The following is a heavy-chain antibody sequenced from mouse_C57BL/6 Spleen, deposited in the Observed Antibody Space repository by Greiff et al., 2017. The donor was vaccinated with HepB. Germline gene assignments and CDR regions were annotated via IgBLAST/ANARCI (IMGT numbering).Heavy chain of an antibody. CDR3: ARRGVLSYAMDY. J-gene: IGHJ4*01. V-gene: IGHV1-52*01. CDR2: IDPSDSET. CDR1: GYTFTSYW. D-gene: IGHD1-1*02. Sequence: QVQLQQPGAELVRPGSSVKLSCKASGYTFTSYWMHWVKQRPIQGLEWIGNIDPSDSETHYNQKFKDKATLTVDKSSSTAYMQLSSLTSDDSAVYYCARRGVLSYAMDYWGQGTSVTVSS.